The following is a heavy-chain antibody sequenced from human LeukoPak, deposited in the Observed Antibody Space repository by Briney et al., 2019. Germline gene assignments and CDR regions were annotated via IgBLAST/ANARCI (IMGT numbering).Heavy chain of an antibody. V-gene: IGHV1-18*01. Sequence: WASVKVSCKASGYTFTSYGISWVRQAPGQGLEWMGWISAYNGNTNYAQKLQGRVTMTTDTSTSTAYMDLRSLRSDDTAVYYCARDNPAWGSFWSGYYDGSSWFDPWGQGTLVTVSS. CDR3: ARDNPAWGSFWSGYYDGSSWFDP. J-gene: IGHJ5*02. CDR1: GYTFTSYG. D-gene: IGHD3-3*01. CDR2: ISAYNGNT.